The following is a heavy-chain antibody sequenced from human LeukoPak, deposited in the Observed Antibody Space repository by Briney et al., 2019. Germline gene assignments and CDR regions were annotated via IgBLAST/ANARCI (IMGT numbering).Heavy chain of an antibody. Sequence: PGGSLRLSCAASGFTFSSYSMNWVRQAPGKGLEWVSSISSSSSYIYYADSVKGRFTISRDNAKNSLYLQMNSLRAEDTAVYYCARVFEPQSGYGAREDYWGQGTLVTVSS. CDR3: ARVFEPQSGYGAREDY. CDR2: ISSSSSYI. J-gene: IGHJ4*02. D-gene: IGHD4-17*01. V-gene: IGHV3-21*01. CDR1: GFTFSSYS.